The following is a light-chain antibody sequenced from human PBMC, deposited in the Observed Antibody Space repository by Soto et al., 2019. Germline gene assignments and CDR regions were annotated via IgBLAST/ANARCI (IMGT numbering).Light chain of an antibody. CDR1: QSISSW. CDR3: HQYDTWPS. CDR2: KAS. V-gene: IGKV1-5*03. Sequence: DIQMTQSPSTLSASVGDRVTITCRASQSISSWLAWYQQKPGKAPKLLIYKASSLESGVPSRFSDSGSGTEFTLTISGLQSEDFAVYYCHQYDTWPSFGQGTKLQIK. J-gene: IGKJ2*01.